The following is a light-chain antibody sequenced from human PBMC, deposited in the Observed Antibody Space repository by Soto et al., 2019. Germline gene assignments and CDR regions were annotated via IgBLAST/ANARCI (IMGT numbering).Light chain of an antibody. V-gene: IGKV3-15*01. CDR1: QSVSSS. CDR2: GAS. Sequence: EIMMTQSPATLSVSPGERATLSCRASQSVSSSLAWYQQKPGQAPRLLIYGASTRATGIPARFSGSGSGTEFHLNNNSLQFEDFAGYYCQEYNNRWKFGQGTKVEIK. CDR3: QEYNNRWK. J-gene: IGKJ1*01.